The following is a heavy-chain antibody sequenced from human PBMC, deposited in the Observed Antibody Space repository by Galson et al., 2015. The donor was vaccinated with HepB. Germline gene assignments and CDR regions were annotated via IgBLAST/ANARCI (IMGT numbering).Heavy chain of an antibody. CDR1: GFTFSNSW. Sequence: SLRLSCAASGFTFSNSWMSWVRQAPGKGLEWVANIKRDGSEKYYMDSVKGRFTVSRDNAKNSLYLQMNSLRAEDTALYYCARVDGGWGQGTLVTVSS. J-gene: IGHJ4*02. D-gene: IGHD2-15*01. CDR2: IKRDGSEK. V-gene: IGHV3-7*01. CDR3: ARVDGG.